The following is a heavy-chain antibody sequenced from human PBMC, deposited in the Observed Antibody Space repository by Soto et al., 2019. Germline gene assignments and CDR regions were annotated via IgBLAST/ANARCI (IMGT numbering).Heavy chain of an antibody. CDR2: NSTGGTYL. J-gene: IGHJ6*02. CDR3: VKGGEDITSPYGMDV. D-gene: IGHD2-2*01. V-gene: IGHV3-21*06. CDR1: GFSFRTHT. Sequence: GGSLRLSCVASGFSFRTHTLVWIRQAPGKGLEWVSYNSTGGTYLEYAHSVKGRFTISRDDAADSVFLQMNSLKGDDTAVYYCVKGGEDITSPYGMDVWGQGTTVTV.